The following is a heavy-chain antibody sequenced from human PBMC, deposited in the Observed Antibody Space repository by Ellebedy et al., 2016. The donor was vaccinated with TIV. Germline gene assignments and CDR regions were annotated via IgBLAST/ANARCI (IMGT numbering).Heavy chain of an antibody. D-gene: IGHD6-6*01. CDR1: GFTFSRYG. Sequence: GGSLRLSCAASGFTFSRYGMHWVRQAPGKGLEWVAFLSYEGSHKYTADSVKGRFTISRDNSKNTLDLQMSSLRAEDTAVYYCARDRISSSVDAFDLWGQGTMVIVSS. J-gene: IGHJ3*01. CDR2: LSYEGSHK. V-gene: IGHV3-30*03. CDR3: ARDRISSSVDAFDL.